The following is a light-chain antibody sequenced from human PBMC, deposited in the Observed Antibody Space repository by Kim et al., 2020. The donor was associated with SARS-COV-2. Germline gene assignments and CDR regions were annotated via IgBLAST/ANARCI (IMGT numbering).Light chain of an antibody. CDR2: DSS. CDR3: QQRCNWPLP. CDR1: QSVHTY. V-gene: IGKV3-11*01. Sequence: SPGEMVTRSCRASQSVHTYLALYQQKAGQAPRLLIYDSSNRATDVPARFSGSGSWPDFTLTLNPLQPEHFAVYYCQQRCNWPLPFGGGTKVDIK. J-gene: IGKJ4*01.